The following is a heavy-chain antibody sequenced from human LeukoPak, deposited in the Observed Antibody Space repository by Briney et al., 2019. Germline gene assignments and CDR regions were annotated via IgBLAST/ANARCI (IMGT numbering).Heavy chain of an antibody. V-gene: IGHV3-74*01. J-gene: IGHJ4*02. CDR2: INSGGGST. CDR3: ARDLGTGMATADY. Sequence: GGSLRLSCEASGFTFSNYWMHWVRQASGKGLVWVSRINSGGGSTTYADSVKGQFTISRDNAKNTLYLQMNSLRAEDTAVYYCARDLGTGMATADYWGQGTLVTVSS. D-gene: IGHD5-18*01. CDR1: GFTFSNYW.